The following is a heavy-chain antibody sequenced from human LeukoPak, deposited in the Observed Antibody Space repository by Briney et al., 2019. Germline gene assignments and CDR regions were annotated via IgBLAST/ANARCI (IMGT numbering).Heavy chain of an antibody. J-gene: IGHJ4*02. CDR3: ARDPPRGEYHFDY. CDR2: IWYDGSNK. V-gene: IGHV3-33*01. Sequence: PGTSLRLSCEASGFTFSDYGMHWVRQAPGKGLEWVAVIWYDGSNKYYADSVKGRFTISRDNSNNTLYLQMNSLRADDTAVYYCARDPPRGEYHFDYWGQGTLVTVSS. CDR1: GFTFSDYG. D-gene: IGHD3-16*01.